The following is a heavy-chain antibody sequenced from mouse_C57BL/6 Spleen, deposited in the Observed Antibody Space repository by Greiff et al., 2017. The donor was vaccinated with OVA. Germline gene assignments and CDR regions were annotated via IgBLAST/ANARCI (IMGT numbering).Heavy chain of an antibody. CDR1: GYTFTSYW. V-gene: IGHV1-64*01. J-gene: IGHJ4*01. CDR3: ARWGSYAMDY. CDR2: IHPNSGST. Sequence: QVQLKQPGAELVKPGASVKLSCKASGYTFTSYWMHWVKQRPGQGLEWIGMIHPNSGSTNYNEKFKSKATLTVDKSSSTAYMQLSSLTSEDSAVYYCARWGSYAMDYWGQGTSVTVSS.